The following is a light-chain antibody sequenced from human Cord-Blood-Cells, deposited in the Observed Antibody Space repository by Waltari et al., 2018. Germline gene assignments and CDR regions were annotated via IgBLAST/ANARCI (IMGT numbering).Light chain of an antibody. CDR2: DVS. Sequence: QSALTQPRSVSGSPGQSVTISCPGTSSDVGCYNYVSWYQQHPGKAPKLMIYDVSKRPSGVPDRFSGSKSGNTASLTISGLQAEDEADYYCCSYAGSYTWVFGGGTKLTVL. CDR3: CSYAGSYTWV. J-gene: IGLJ3*02. CDR1: SSDVGCYNY. V-gene: IGLV2-11*01.